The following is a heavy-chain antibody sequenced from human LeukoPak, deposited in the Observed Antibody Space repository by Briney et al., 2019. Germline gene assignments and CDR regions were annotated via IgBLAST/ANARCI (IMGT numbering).Heavy chain of an antibody. CDR3: TTEDGIVGAY. V-gene: IGHV3-15*01. CDR2: IKSKTDGGTT. D-gene: IGHD1-26*01. CDR1: GFTFSNAW. J-gene: IGHJ4*02. Sequence: GGSLRLSCAASGFTFSNAWMSWVRQAPGKGLEWVGRIKSKTDGGTTDYAEPVKGRFTISRDDSKNTLYLRMNSLKTEDTDVYYCTTEDGIVGAYWGQGTLVTVYS.